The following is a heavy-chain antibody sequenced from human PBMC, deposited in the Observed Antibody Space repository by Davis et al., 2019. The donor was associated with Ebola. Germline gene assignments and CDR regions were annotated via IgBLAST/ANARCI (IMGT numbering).Heavy chain of an antibody. CDR1: GFTFSNAW. D-gene: IGHD1-26*01. CDR3: VRAEWEPGTSLDP. CDR2: INHSGST. V-gene: IGHV4-34*01. J-gene: IGHJ5*02. Sequence: ESLKISCAASGFTFSNAWMSWVRQAPGKGLEWIGEINHSGSTNYNPSLKSRVTISVDTSKNQFSLKLSSVTAADTAVYYCVRAEWEPGTSLDPWGQGTLVTVSS.